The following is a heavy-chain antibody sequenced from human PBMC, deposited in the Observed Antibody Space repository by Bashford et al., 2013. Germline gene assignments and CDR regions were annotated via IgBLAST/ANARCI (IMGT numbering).Heavy chain of an antibody. CDR1: GLTFNTYG. V-gene: IGHV3-23*01. J-gene: IGHJ4*02. CDR3: AKQMVVDTSLSVTRAT. D-gene: IGHD2-21*01. CDR2: ISPSGGST. Sequence: GSLRLSCAASGLTFNTYGIHWVRQAPGKGLEWVSAISPSGGSTYYADSVKGRFTISRDNSKHTLYLQMDSLRVEDTAVYYCAKQMVVDTSLSVTRATWGQGTLVTVSS.